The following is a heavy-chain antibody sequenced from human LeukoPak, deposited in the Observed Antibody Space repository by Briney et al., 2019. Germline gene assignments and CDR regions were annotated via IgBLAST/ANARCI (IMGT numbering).Heavy chain of an antibody. V-gene: IGHV3-21*01. D-gene: IGHD5-18*01. J-gene: IGHJ4*02. Sequence: GGSLRLSCAASGFTFGGYAMTWVRQAPGKGLEWVSGISRGSDHTYYADSVKGRFTISRDNAKNSLYLQMNSLRAEDTAVYYCASWVLLSGASGYSYGYDYWGQGTLVTVSS. CDR3: ASWVLLSGASGYSYGYDY. CDR2: ISRGSDHT. CDR1: GFTFGGYA.